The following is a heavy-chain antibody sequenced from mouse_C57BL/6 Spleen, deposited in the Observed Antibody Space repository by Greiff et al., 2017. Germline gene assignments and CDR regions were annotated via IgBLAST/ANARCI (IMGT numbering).Heavy chain of an antibody. CDR2: IDPSDSYT. CDR3: ARSRDYGNYEAWFAY. V-gene: IGHV1-59*01. D-gene: IGHD2-1*01. CDR1: GYTFTSYW. Sequence: QVQLQQPGAELVRPGTSVKLSCKASGYTFTSYWMHWVKQRPGQGLEWIGVIDPSDSYTNYNQKFKGKATLTVATSSSTAYMQLSSLTSEDSADYDSARSRDYGNYEAWFAYWGQGTLVTVSA. J-gene: IGHJ3*01.